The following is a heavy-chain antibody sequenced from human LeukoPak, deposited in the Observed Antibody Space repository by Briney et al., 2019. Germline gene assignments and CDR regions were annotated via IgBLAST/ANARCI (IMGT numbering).Heavy chain of an antibody. CDR3: ARARGIRFLEGYMDV. Sequence: GGSLRLSCAASGFTVGNNQMTWVRQASGKGLEWVSLVYSGGTTRYADSVKGRFTISRDSSKNTVYLQMNSLRAEDTAVYYCARARGIRFLEGYMDVWGKGTTVTVSS. D-gene: IGHD3-3*01. J-gene: IGHJ6*03. V-gene: IGHV3-66*01. CDR2: VYSGGTT. CDR1: GFTVGNNQ.